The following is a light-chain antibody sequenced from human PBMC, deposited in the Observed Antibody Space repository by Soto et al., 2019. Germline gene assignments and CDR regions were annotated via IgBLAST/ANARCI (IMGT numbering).Light chain of an antibody. V-gene: IGKV1-39*01. J-gene: IGKJ4*01. CDR1: QSISSY. CDR3: QQSYSTPRTT. Sequence: DIQMTQSPSSLSASVGDRVTITCRASQSISSYLNWYQQKPGKAPKLLIYAASSLQSGVPSRFSGSGSGTDFIHTISSLQPEDFATYYCQQSYSTPRTTFGGGTKVDIK. CDR2: AAS.